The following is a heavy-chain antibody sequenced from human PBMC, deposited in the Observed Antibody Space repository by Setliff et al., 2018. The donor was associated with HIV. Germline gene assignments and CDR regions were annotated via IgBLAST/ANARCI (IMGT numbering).Heavy chain of an antibody. D-gene: IGHD2-2*01. CDR1: GGSFSGYY. V-gene: IGHV4-34*01. J-gene: IGHJ5*02. Sequence: ASETLSLTCAVYGGSFSGYYWTWIRQSPGKGLEWIGDINHTGDTNYNPSLKSRVTISIDTSKNQFSLKLSSVTAADTAVYYCARGIGGYCSSTSCSNESWPWGQGTLVTVSS. CDR3: ARGIGGYCSSTSCSNESWP. CDR2: INHTGDT.